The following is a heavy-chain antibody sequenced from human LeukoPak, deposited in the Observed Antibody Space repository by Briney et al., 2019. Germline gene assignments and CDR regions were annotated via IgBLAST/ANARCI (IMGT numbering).Heavy chain of an antibody. J-gene: IGHJ4*02. CDR1: GFTFSTYS. D-gene: IGHD4-17*01. V-gene: IGHV3-23*01. CDR3: ATPPTVTRNY. CDR2: ISGSGGRT. Sequence: GGSLRLSCAASGFTFSTYSGNWIRQAPGKGLEWVSSISGSGGRTYHADSVKGRFTISRDNSKNTLYLQMNSLRAEDTAVYYCATPPTVTRNYWGQGILVTVSS.